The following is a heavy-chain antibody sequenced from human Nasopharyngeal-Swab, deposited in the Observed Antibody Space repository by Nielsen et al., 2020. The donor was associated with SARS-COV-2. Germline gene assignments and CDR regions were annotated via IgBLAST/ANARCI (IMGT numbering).Heavy chain of an antibody. V-gene: IGHV3-74*01. CDR2: INTDGSST. D-gene: IGHD1-26*01. Sequence: VRQAPGKGLLWVSRINTDGSSTPYADSVKGRFTISRDNAKNTLYLQMNSLRAEEAAVYYCARASYRGYYYMDVWGKGTTVTVSS. CDR3: ARASYRGYYYMDV. J-gene: IGHJ6*03.